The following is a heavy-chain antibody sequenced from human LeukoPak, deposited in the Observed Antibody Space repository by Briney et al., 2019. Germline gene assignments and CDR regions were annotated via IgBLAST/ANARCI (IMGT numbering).Heavy chain of an antibody. CDR2: ISSSGSTR. D-gene: IGHD6-19*01. V-gene: IGHV3-11*01. CDR3: ARVIYDSSGWYRFRRDNYYDYYYMDV. J-gene: IGHJ6*03. CDR1: GFTFSDYY. Sequence: PGGSLRLSCAASGFTFSDYYMSWIRQAPGKGLEWVSYISSSGSTRYYADSVKGRFTISRDNAKNSLYLQMNSLRAEDTAVYYCARVIYDSSGWYRFRRDNYYDYYYMDVWGKGTTVTISS.